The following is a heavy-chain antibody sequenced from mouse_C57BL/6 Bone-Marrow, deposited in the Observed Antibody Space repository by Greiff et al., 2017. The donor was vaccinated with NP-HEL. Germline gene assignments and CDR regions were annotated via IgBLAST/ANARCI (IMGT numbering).Heavy chain of an antibody. D-gene: IGHD1-1*01. CDR3: ARTLIPIITTVVATKGAMDY. J-gene: IGHJ4*01. CDR2: ISSGSSTI. CDR1: GFTFSDYG. V-gene: IGHV5-17*01. Sequence: EVKLVESGGGLVKPGGSLKLSCAASGFTFSDYGMHWVRQAPEKGLEWVAYISSGSSTIYYADTVKGRFTISRDNAKNTLFLQMTSLRSEDTAMYYCARTLIPIITTVVATKGAMDYWGQGTSVTVSS.